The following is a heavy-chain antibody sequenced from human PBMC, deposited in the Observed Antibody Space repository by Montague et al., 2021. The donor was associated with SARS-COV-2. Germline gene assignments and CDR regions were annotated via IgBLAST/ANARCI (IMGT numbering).Heavy chain of an antibody. V-gene: IGHV3-11*05. CDR2: ISSTTIYT. J-gene: IGHJ4*02. D-gene: IGHD4-17*01. CDR1: GFTFSDFY. Sequence: SLRLSCAASGFTFSDFYMSWIRQAPGKGLECVSYISSTTIYTNYADSVKGRFTISRDDSKNTLYLQMNSLRAEDTAVYYCAKAGIKYDYGDFFDYWGQGTLVTVSS. CDR3: AKAGIKYDYGDFFDY.